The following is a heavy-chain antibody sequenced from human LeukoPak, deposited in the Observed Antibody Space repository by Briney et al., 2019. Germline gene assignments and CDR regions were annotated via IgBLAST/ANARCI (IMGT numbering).Heavy chain of an antibody. CDR1: GFTFSSYA. D-gene: IGHD3-10*01. Sequence: PGGSLRLSCAASGFTFSSYAMSWVRQAPGKGLEWVSGISGSGGSTYYADSVKGRFTISRDNAKNSLYLQMNSLRAADTAVYYCARHRRITMVRGVKNAFDIWGQGTMVTVSS. J-gene: IGHJ3*02. CDR2: ISGSGGST. V-gene: IGHV3-23*01. CDR3: ARHRRITMVRGVKNAFDI.